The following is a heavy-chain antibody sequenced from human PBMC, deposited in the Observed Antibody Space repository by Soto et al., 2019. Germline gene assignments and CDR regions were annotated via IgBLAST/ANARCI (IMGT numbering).Heavy chain of an antibody. CDR1: GGSISRSSYY. J-gene: IGHJ4*02. CDR2: IYYSGST. CDR3: ARQIYDFVWGTYRPFYFDY. D-gene: IGHD3-16*02. V-gene: IGHV4-39*01. Sequence: SETLSLTCTVSGGSISRSSYYWGWIRQPPGKGLEWIGSIYYSGSTYYNPSLKSRVTISVDTSKNQFSLNLRSVTAADTAVYYCARQIYDFVWGTYRPFYFDYWGQGTLVTVSS.